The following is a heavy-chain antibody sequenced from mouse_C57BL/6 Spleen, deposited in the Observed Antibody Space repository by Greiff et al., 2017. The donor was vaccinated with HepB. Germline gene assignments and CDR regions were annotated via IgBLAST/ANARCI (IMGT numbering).Heavy chain of an antibody. CDR3: AREGGNYYAMDY. Sequence: QVQLQQPGAELVRPGSSVKLSCKASGYTFTSYWMHWVKQRPIQGLEWIGNIDPSGSETHYNQKFKDKATLTVDKSSSTAYMQLSSLTSEDSAVYYCAREGGNYYAMDYWGQGTSVTVSS. CDR1: GYTFTSYW. V-gene: IGHV1-52*01. J-gene: IGHJ4*01. CDR2: IDPSGSET. D-gene: IGHD2-1*01.